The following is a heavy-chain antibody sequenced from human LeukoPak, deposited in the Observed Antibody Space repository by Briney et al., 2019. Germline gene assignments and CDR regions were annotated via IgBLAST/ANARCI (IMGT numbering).Heavy chain of an antibody. D-gene: IGHD3-10*01. V-gene: IGHV4-39*02. CDR1: GGSISNTYYY. Sequence: SKTLSLTCTVSGGSISNTYYYWGWIRQPPGKGLEWIGTIYYSGSTYYNPSLKSRVTISVDTSKNHFSLKLNSVTAADTAVYYCARGHYFASGNYYRGWFDPWGQGSLVTVSS. CDR3: ARGHYFASGNYYRGWFDP. CDR2: IYYSGST. J-gene: IGHJ5*02.